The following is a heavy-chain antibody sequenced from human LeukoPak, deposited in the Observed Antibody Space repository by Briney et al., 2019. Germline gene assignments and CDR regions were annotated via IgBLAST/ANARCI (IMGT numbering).Heavy chain of an antibody. CDR2: LGRSGEYK. Sequence: GGSLRLSCVASGFTFDTSGMNWVRQAPGKGLEWVAGLGRSGEYKYYADSVKGRFTISRDNSKDTVSLQMNSLRAEDSAIYFCVKDRPCETCMPMDAWGQGTTVTVSS. V-gene: IGHV3-23*01. CDR1: GFTFDTSG. D-gene: IGHD2-2*01. J-gene: IGHJ6*02. CDR3: VKDRPCETCMPMDA.